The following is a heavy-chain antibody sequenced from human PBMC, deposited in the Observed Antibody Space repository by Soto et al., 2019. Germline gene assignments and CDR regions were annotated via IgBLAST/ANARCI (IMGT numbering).Heavy chain of an antibody. CDR3: ARGARNYYYFDG. CDR2: INGDGSST. CDR1: GFTFSNYW. J-gene: IGHJ4*02. V-gene: IGHV3-74*01. D-gene: IGHD1-7*01. Sequence: EVQLVESGGGLVQPGGSLRLSCVASGFTFSNYWIHWVRQAPGKGLVWVSRINGDGSSTNYADSVKGQFTISRDNAKNTVYLQMNSLRVEDTAVYYCARGARNYYYFDGWGQGALVTVSS.